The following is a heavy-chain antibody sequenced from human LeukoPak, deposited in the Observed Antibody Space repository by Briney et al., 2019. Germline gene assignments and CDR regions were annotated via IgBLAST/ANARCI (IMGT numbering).Heavy chain of an antibody. D-gene: IGHD3-10*01. CDR3: ASSGSYYNHPGY. J-gene: IGHJ4*02. V-gene: IGHV1-69*04. CDR1: GGTFSSYA. Sequence: SVKVSCKASGGTFSSYAISWVRQAPGQVLEWMGRIIPVLGIANYAQKFQGRVTITADKSTSTAYMELSSLRSEDTAVYYCASSGSYYNHPGYWGQGTLVTVSS. CDR2: IIPVLGIA.